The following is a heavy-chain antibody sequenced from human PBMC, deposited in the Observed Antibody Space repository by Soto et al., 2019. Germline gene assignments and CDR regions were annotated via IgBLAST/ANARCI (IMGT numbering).Heavy chain of an antibody. CDR1: GFTFSSYA. CDR3: AKETFVVVPAAILPYGMDV. CDR2: ISGSGGST. D-gene: IGHD2-2*02. Sequence: GGSLRLSCAASGFTFSSYAMSWVRQAPGKGLEWVSAISGSGGSTYYADSAKGRFTISRDNSKNTLYLQMNSLRAEDTAVYYCAKETFVVVPAAILPYGMDVWGQGTTVTVSS. J-gene: IGHJ6*02. V-gene: IGHV3-23*01.